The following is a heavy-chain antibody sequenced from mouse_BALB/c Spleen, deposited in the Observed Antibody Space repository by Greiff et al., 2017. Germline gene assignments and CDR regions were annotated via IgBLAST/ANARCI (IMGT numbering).Heavy chain of an antibody. V-gene: IGHV5-17*02. D-gene: IGHD2-4*01. J-gene: IGHJ4*01. CDR1: GFTFSSFG. Sequence: EVQLVESGGGLVQPGGSRKLSCAASGFTFSSFGMHWVRQAPEKGLEWVAYISSGSSTIYYADTVKGRFTISRDNPKNTLFLQMTSLRSEDTAMYYCARSGDYDVSYYAMDYWGQGTSVTVSS. CDR3: ARSGDYDVSYYAMDY. CDR2: ISSGSSTI.